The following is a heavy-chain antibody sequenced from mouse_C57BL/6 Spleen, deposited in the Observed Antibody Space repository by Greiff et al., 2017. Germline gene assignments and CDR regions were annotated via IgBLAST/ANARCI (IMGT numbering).Heavy chain of an antibody. CDR3: AREDSSGFLWFAY. CDR1: GYTFTDYN. Sequence: VQLQQSGPELVKPGASVKIPCKASGYTFTDYNMDWVKQSHGKSLEWIGDINPNNGGTIYNQKFKGKATLTVDKSSSTAYMELRSLTSEDTAVYYCAREDSSGFLWFAYWGQGILVTVSA. J-gene: IGHJ3*01. V-gene: IGHV1-18*01. CDR2: INPNNGGT. D-gene: IGHD3-2*02.